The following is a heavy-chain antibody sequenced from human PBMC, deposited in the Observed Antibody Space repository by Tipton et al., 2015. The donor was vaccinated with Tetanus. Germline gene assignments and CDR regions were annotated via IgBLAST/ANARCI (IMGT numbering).Heavy chain of an antibody. Sequence: QLVQSGAEVKKPGASVKVSCKASGYTFTGYYIYWVRQAPGQGLEWMGWIDPNSGGTVYAQKFQGRVTMTRDTSISTAYMEPRSLRSDDTAVYYCARGFRAYGNYFFDYWGQGTLVAVSS. CDR1: GYTFTGYY. CDR3: ARGFRAYGNYFFDY. J-gene: IGHJ4*02. D-gene: IGHD2-8*01. CDR2: IDPNSGGT. V-gene: IGHV1-2*02.